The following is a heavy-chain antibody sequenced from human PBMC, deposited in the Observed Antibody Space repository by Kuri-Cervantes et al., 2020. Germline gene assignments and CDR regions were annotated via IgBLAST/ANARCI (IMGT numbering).Heavy chain of an antibody. D-gene: IGHD6-13*01. V-gene: IGHV3-30-3*01. Sequence: GGSLRLSCAASGFTFSSYAMHWVRQAPGKGLEWVAVISYDGSNKYYADSVKGRFTISSDNSKNTLYLQMNSLRAEDTAVYYCARDVGSWYLSSGGFDYWGQGTLVTVSS. J-gene: IGHJ4*02. CDR1: GFTFSSYA. CDR2: ISYDGSNK. CDR3: ARDVGSWYLSSGGFDY.